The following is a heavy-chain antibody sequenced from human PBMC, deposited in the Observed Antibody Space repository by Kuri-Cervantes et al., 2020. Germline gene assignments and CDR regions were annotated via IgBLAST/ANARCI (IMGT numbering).Heavy chain of an antibody. CDR1: GFTFSDYY. Sequence: GESLKISCAASGFTFSDYYMSWIRQAPGKGLEWVSYISSSGSTIYYADSVKGRFTISRDNAKNSLYLQMNSLRAEDTALYYCAKSIAVGDMGAFDIWGQGTMVTVSS. D-gene: IGHD6-19*01. CDR2: ISSSGSTI. CDR3: AKSIAVGDMGAFDI. J-gene: IGHJ3*02. V-gene: IGHV3-11*01.